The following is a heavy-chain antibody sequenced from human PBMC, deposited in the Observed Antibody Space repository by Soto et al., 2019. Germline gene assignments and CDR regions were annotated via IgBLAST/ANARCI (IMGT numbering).Heavy chain of an antibody. J-gene: IGHJ5*02. Sequence: ASVKVSCKASGYTFTRMTMHWVRQAPGQRLEWMGWINTGNGNTKYSQKFQGRVTLSRDPSATTAYMELRRLKSEDTAVYYCTRGSSEYQLVFTWFDPWGPGTLVTVYS. D-gene: IGHD2-2*01. V-gene: IGHV1-3*04. CDR1: GYTFTRMT. CDR3: TRGSSEYQLVFTWFDP. CDR2: INTGNGNT.